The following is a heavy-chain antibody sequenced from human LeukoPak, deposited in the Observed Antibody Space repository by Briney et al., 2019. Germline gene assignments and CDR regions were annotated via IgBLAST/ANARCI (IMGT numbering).Heavy chain of an antibody. CDR2: ISGSGGST. CDR1: GFTFRSYD. Sequence: GGSLRLSCAASGFTFRSYDMSWVRQAPGKGLEWVSGISGSGGSTDHADSVKGRFTISRDNSKNTLYLQMNSLRAEDTAVYYCAKVDSSDYRNDVDVWGQGTTVTVSS. V-gene: IGHV3-23*01. D-gene: IGHD3-22*01. J-gene: IGHJ6*02. CDR3: AKVDSSDYRNDVDV.